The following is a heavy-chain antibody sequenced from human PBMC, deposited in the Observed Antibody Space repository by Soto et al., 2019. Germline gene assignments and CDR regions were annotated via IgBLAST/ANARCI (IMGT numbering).Heavy chain of an antibody. Sequence: GXSVKVSCKAPADTFTSYYIHWVRQAPGHGLEWMGIINPNGGSTRFSQTFQDIVTMTTDTSTTTAYMELMSLRPDHTAVYYCPREAVGINTSWFDPWGQETLVTCS. CDR1: ADTFTSYY. CDR2: INPNGGST. V-gene: IGHV1-46*01. CDR3: PREAVGINTSWFDP. J-gene: IGHJ5*02. D-gene: IGHD2-2*01.